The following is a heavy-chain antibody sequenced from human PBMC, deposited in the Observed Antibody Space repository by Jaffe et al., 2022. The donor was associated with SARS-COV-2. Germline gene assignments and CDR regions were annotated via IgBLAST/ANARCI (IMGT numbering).Heavy chain of an antibody. Sequence: EVQLVESGGGLVQPGGSLRLSCAASGFTFSSYSMNWVRQAPGKGLEWVSYISSSSSTIYYADSVKGRFTISRDNAKNSLYLQMNSLRDEDTAVYYCAREGDYSNYGKYYYGMDVWGQGTTVTVSS. CDR2: ISSSSSTI. D-gene: IGHD4-4*01. CDR1: GFTFSSYS. CDR3: AREGDYSNYGKYYYGMDV. V-gene: IGHV3-48*02. J-gene: IGHJ6*02.